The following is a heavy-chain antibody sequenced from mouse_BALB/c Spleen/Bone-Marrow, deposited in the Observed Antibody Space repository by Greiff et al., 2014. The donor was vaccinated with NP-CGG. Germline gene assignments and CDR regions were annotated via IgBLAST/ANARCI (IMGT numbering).Heavy chain of an antibody. CDR1: GYAFGSSW. Sequence: QVHVKQSGPELVKPGASVKISCKASGYAFGSSWMNWVKQRPGQGLEWIGRIYPGDGDTNYNGKFKGKATLTADKSSSTAYMQLSSLTSVDSADYFCARGGNYRFDYWGQGTALTVSS. D-gene: IGHD2-1*01. CDR3: ARGGNYRFDY. V-gene: IGHV1-82*01. J-gene: IGHJ2*01. CDR2: IYPGDGDT.